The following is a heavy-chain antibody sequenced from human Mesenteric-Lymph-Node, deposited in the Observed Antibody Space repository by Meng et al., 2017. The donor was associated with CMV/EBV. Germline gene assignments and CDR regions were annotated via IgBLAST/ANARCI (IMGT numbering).Heavy chain of an antibody. Sequence: LTCNFSGFSLRSSGMGVGRIRQPPGKALDWLALIYWDDDKRYSPSLKSRLTITGDTSKNQVVLTVTNLDPVDTATYYCARYNWNYFDYWGQGTLVTVSS. V-gene: IGHV2-5*02. CDR1: GFSLRSSGMG. CDR3: ARYNWNYFDY. D-gene: IGHD1-20*01. CDR2: IYWDDDK. J-gene: IGHJ4*02.